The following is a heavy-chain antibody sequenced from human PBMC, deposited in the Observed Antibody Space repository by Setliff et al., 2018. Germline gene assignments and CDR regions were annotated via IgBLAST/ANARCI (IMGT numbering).Heavy chain of an antibody. V-gene: IGHV4-59*01. J-gene: IGHJ4*02. D-gene: IGHD3-9*01. CDR3: ARGEADYDILTSFDY. Sequence: SETLSLTCTVSGGSISTYDWSWIRQPPGKGLEWIGYIYYTGSTNYNPSLKSRVTISVDTSKNQFSLKLSSVTAADTAVYYCARGEADYDILTSFDYWGQGTLVTVSS. CDR2: IYYTGST. CDR1: GGSISTYD.